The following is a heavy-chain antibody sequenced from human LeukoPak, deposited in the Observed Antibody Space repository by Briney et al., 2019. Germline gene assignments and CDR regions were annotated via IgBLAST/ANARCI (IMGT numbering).Heavy chain of an antibody. CDR1: GYSLSEMS. V-gene: IGHV1-24*01. CDR3: ASDYSVH. Sequence: GASVKVSCKVSGYSLSEMSIHWVRLAPGNGLEWVANFDREDGERTYAQKFQGRATMTEDTSTDTTYLEMSSLTSEDTAIYYCASDYSVHWGQGTLVTVSA. D-gene: IGHD2-15*01. CDR2: FDREDGER. J-gene: IGHJ4*02.